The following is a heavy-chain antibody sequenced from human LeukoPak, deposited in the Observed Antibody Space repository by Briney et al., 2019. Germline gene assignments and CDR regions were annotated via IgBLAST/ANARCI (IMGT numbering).Heavy chain of an antibody. CDR3: AKDTGSVSYESGGY. CDR2: ISSSGSSI. V-gene: IGHV3-48*03. Sequence: QPGGSLRLSCAASGFSFSIYEMNWVRQAPGKGLEWVSYISSSGSSISYADSVKGRFTFSRDNAKNSLHVQMNSLRAEDTAVYYCAKDTGSVSYESGGYWGQGTLVTVSS. D-gene: IGHD1-26*01. CDR1: GFSFSIYE. J-gene: IGHJ4*02.